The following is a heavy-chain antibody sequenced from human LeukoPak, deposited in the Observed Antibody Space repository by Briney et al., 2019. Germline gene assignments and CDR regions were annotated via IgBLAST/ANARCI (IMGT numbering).Heavy chain of an antibody. CDR3: AREGKITMVRGVIRYYYMDV. CDR1: GGSISSGSYY. D-gene: IGHD3-10*01. Sequence: SETLSLTCTVSGGSISSGSYYWSWIRQPAGKGLEWIGRIFTSGSTKYNPSLKSRVTISVDTSKNQFSLKLSSVTAADTAVYYCAREGKITMVRGVIRYYYMDVWGKGTTVTISS. V-gene: IGHV4-61*02. CDR2: IFTSGST. J-gene: IGHJ6*03.